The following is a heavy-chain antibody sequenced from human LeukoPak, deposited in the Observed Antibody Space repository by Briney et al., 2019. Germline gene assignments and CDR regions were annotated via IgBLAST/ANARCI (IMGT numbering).Heavy chain of an antibody. CDR2: INPNSGGT. CDR3: ARGDRLRYFDWPKYY. Sequence: ASVKVSCKASGYTFTGYYMHWVRQAPGQGLEWMGWINPNSGGTNYAQKFQGRVTMTRDTSISTAYMELSRLRSDDTAVYYCARGDRLRYFDWPKYYWGQGTLVTVSS. CDR1: GYTFTGYY. V-gene: IGHV1-2*02. D-gene: IGHD3-9*01. J-gene: IGHJ4*02.